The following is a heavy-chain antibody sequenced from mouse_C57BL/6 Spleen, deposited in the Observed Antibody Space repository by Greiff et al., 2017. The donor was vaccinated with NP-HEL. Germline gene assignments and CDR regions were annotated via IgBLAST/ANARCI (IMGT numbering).Heavy chain of an antibody. CDR1: GYTFTSYG. D-gene: IGHD1-1*01. Sequence: VQLQQSGAELARPGASVKLSCKASGYTFTSYGISWVKQRTGQGLEWIGEIYPRSGNTYYNEKFKGKATLTADKSSSTAYMELRRLTSEDSAVYLCARNYYGSSYDYFDYWGQGTTLTVSS. J-gene: IGHJ2*01. CDR2: IYPRSGNT. V-gene: IGHV1-81*01. CDR3: ARNYYGSSYDYFDY.